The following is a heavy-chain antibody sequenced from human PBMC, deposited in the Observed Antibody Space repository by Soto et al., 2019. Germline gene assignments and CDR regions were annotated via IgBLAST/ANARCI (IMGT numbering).Heavy chain of an antibody. Sequence: GALRLSCAAYGFTFNTNEMSWVRHAPGKGLEWVSYISSGGSAIYYADSVKGRFTISRDNAKNSLYLQMNSLRAEDTAIYYCASERLCGADCYFFDNWGQGTQVTVSS. CDR3: ASERLCGADCYFFDN. CDR1: GFTFNTNE. V-gene: IGHV3-48*03. CDR2: ISSGGSAI. J-gene: IGHJ4*02. D-gene: IGHD2-21*02.